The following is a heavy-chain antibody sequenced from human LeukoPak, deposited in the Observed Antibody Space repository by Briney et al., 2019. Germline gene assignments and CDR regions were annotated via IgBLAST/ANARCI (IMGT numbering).Heavy chain of an antibody. V-gene: IGHV3-30*18. D-gene: IGHD2-2*02. CDR2: ISYDGSNK. Sequence: GGSLRLSCAASGFTFSNYGMHWVRQAPGKGLEWVAVISYDGSNKFYADSVKGRFTISRDNPKNTLYLQMNSLRAEDTAVYYCAKGGDPYNYFDYWGQGTLVTVSS. CDR3: AKGGDPYNYFDY. J-gene: IGHJ4*02. CDR1: GFTFSNYG.